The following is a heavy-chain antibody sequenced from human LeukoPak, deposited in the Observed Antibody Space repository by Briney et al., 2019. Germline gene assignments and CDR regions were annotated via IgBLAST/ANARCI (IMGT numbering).Heavy chain of an antibody. J-gene: IGHJ6*03. V-gene: IGHV4-4*07. CDR1: GGSISSYY. D-gene: IGHD3-10*01. Sequence: PSETLSLTCTVSGGSISSYYWSWIRQPAGKGLEWIGRIYTSGSTNYNPSLKSRVTMSVDTSKNQFSLKLSSVTAADTAVYYCARAVQREMVRGDYYYYMDVWGKGTTVTVSS. CDR2: IYTSGST. CDR3: ARAVQREMVRGDYYYYMDV.